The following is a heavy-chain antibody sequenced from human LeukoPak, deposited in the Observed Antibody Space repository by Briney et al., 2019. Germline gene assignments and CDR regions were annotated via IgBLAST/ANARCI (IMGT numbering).Heavy chain of an antibody. CDR2: ISYDGSNK. Sequence: PGGSLRLSCAASGFTFSSYAMHWVRQAPGKGLEWVAVISYDGSNKYYADSVKGRFTISRDNSKNTLYLQMNSLRVEDTAVYYCAKDEGSGALDIWGQGTMVTVSS. V-gene: IGHV3-30-3*01. CDR1: GFTFSSYA. CDR3: AKDEGSGALDI. J-gene: IGHJ3*02. D-gene: IGHD3-10*01.